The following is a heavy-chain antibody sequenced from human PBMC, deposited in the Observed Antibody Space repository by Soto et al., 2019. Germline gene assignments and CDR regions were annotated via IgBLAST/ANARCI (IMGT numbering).Heavy chain of an antibody. CDR1: GFAFSSSW. J-gene: IGHJ3*01. V-gene: IGHV3-74*01. CDR2: TDYDGSFS. CDR3: ARDLRLSGEAFDV. D-gene: IGHD3-3*01. Sequence: EVQLVESGGGLVQPGGSLRLSCVASGFAFSSSWMHWVRQAPGKGLVWISRTDYDGSFSTYADSVEGRFTISRDNARNTLFLQMNSLRVDDTAIYYCARDLRLSGEAFDVWGQGTVVTVSS.